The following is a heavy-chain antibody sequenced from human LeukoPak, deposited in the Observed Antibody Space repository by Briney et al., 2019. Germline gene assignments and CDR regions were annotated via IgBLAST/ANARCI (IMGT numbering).Heavy chain of an antibody. D-gene: IGHD2-2*01. CDR3: ARRQCSSISCYYAFDI. CDR2: IRQDGSEK. Sequence: GGSLRLSCAASGFTFSSYWMSWVRQAPGKGLEWVANIRQDGSEKYYVDSLKGRFTISRDNAKNSLYLQMNSLGAEDTAVYYCARRQCSSISCYYAFDIWGQGTMVTVSS. CDR1: GFTFSSYW. J-gene: IGHJ3*02. V-gene: IGHV3-7*01.